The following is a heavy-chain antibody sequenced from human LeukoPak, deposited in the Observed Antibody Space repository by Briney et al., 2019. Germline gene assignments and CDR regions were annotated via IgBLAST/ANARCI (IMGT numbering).Heavy chain of an antibody. CDR3: TTSPSDNSGYDNGVTY. D-gene: IGHD5-12*01. V-gene: IGHV3-33*01. CDR1: GFTFSNYA. Sequence: GGSLRLSCVGSGFTFSNYAIHCIRQARGKGLERVAVIWHDGSNKDYADSVKGRFTISRDNSKNTRDLQMNSLRAEDTAVYYCTTSPSDNSGYDNGVTYWGQGTLVTVSS. CDR2: IWHDGSNK. J-gene: IGHJ4*02.